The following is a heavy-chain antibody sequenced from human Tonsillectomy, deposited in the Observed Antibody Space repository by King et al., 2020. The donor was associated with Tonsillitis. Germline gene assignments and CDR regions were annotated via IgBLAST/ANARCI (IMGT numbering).Heavy chain of an antibody. CDR1: GFTFSSYA. D-gene: IGHD3-16*01. V-gene: IGHV3-23*04. Sequence: VQLVESGGDLVQPGGSLRLSCAASGFTFSSYAMSWVRQAPGKGLEWVSCIFAGGGTTYYADSVKGRFTISRDNPKNTLYLQMNSLRADDMAVYYCAVYGPHLGGGPWGQGTLVTVSS. CDR2: IFAGGGTT. J-gene: IGHJ5*02. CDR3: AVYGPHLGGGP.